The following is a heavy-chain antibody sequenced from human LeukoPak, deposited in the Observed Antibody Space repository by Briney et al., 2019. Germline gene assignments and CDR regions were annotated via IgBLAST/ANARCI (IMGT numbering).Heavy chain of an antibody. CDR3: ARGGGWGDTDTFFF. D-gene: IGHD5-18*01. CDR1: GYTFTAYY. J-gene: IGHJ3*01. V-gene: IGHV1-2*04. CDR2: INPNSGDT. Sequence: ASLKVSCKASGYTFTAYYQHWVRQASGQGLEWMGWINPNSGDTNYAQKFQGWVTMTRDTSISTAYMELNRLKSDDTALYYCARGGGWGDTDTFFFWGQGTMVTVSS.